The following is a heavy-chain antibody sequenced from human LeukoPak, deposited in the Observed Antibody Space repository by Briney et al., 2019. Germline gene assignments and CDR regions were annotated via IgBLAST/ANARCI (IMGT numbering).Heavy chain of an antibody. CDR1: GFTFSTYG. CDR3: ATGYCSSTSCRILGY. V-gene: IGHV3-48*01. Sequence: GGSLRLSCAASGFTFSTYGMNWVRQAPGKGLEWISYISSSSSSIYYADSVKGRVTISRDNAKNSLYLQMNSLRAEDTAVYYCATGYCSSTSCRILGYWGQGTLVTVSS. J-gene: IGHJ4*02. D-gene: IGHD2-2*01. CDR2: ISSSSSSI.